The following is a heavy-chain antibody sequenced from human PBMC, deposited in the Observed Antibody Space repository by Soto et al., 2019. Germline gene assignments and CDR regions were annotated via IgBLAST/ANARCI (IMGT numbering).Heavy chain of an antibody. CDR3: AREGAYCGGDCYSQTRYFDY. Sequence: ESGGGVVQPGRSLRLSCAASGFTFSSYAMHWVRQAPGKGLEWVAVISYDGSNKYYADSVKGRFTISRDNSKNTLYLQMNSLRAEDTAVYYCAREGAYCGGDCYSQTRYFDYWGQGTLVTVSS. V-gene: IGHV3-30-3*01. J-gene: IGHJ4*02. CDR2: ISYDGSNK. D-gene: IGHD2-21*02. CDR1: GFTFSSYA.